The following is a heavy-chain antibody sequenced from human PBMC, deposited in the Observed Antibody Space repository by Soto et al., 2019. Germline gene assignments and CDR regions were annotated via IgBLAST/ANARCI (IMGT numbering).Heavy chain of an antibody. J-gene: IGHJ4*02. D-gene: IGHD3-16*01. V-gene: IGHV1-18*01. CDR2: ISAYNGNT. Sequence: QVQLVQSGAEVKKPGASVKVSCKASGYTFTNFGISWVRQAPGQGLEWMGWISAYNGNTNYAQKFQGIVTMTTDTATSTAYMEVRSLSFDDTAVYYGARGGTPIDYWGQGTLVTVSS. CDR3: ARGGTPIDY. CDR1: GYTFTNFG.